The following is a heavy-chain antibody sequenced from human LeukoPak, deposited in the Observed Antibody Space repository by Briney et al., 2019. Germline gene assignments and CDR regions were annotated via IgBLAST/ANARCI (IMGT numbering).Heavy chain of an antibody. J-gene: IGHJ6*03. CDR3: TTHVLSQDYYYYYYMDV. CDR2: IKSKTDGGTT. V-gene: IGHV3-15*01. CDR1: GFTFSNAW. D-gene: IGHD3-16*01. Sequence: PGGSLRLSCAASGFTFSNAWMSWVRQAPGKGLEWVGRIKSKTDGGTTDNAAPVKGRFTISRDDSKNTLYLQMNSLRTEDTAVYYCTTHVLSQDYYYYYYMDVWGKGTTVTVSS.